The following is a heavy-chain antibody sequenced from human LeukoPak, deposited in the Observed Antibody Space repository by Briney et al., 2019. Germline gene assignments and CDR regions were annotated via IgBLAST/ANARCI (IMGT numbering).Heavy chain of an antibody. CDR2: INSSGGST. J-gene: IGHJ4*02. CDR1: GYTFTSYY. CDR3: ARGLGSSSWYYFDY. D-gene: IGHD6-13*01. Sequence: ASVKVSCKASGYTFTSYYMHWVRQAPGQGLEWMGIINSSGGSTSYAQKLQGRVTMTTDTSTSTAYMELRSLRSDDTAVYYCARGLGSSSWYYFDYWGQGTLVTVSS. V-gene: IGHV1-46*01.